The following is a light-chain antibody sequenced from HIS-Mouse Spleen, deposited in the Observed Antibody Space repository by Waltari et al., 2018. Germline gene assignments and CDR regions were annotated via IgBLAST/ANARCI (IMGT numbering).Light chain of an antibody. CDR3: QSADSSGTYVV. Sequence: SYELTQPPSVSVSPGQTARIPCSGDALPQHYAYWYQQKPGQAHALVIYEDSERPSGIPERFSGSSSGTTVTLTISGVQAEDEADYYCQSADSSGTYVVFGGGTKLTVL. CDR1: ALPQHY. J-gene: IGLJ2*01. V-gene: IGLV3-25*03. CDR2: EDS.